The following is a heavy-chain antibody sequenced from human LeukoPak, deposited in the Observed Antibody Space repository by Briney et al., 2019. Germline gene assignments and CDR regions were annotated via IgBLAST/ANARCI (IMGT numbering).Heavy chain of an antibody. D-gene: IGHD3-10*01. J-gene: IGHJ4*02. Sequence: SETLSLTSTVSGGSISSSSYYWGWIRQPPGKGLERIGSIYYSGSTNYNPSLKSRVTISVDTSKNQFSLKLSSVTAADTAVYYCARRARVRGVISDVDYWGQGTLVTVSS. CDR2: IYYSGST. CDR1: GGSISSSSYY. CDR3: ARRARVRGVISDVDY. V-gene: IGHV4-39*07.